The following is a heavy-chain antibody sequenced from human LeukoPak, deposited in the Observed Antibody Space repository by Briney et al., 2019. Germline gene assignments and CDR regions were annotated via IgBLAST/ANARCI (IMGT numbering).Heavy chain of an antibody. Sequence: GRSLRLSCAASRFTFSSYAMHWVRQAPGKGLEWVALISLDGSNKYYADSVKGRFTISRDNAKNSLYLQMNSLRAEDTALYYCAKGGGYDFPPDYWGQGTLVTVSS. V-gene: IGHV3-30-3*01. J-gene: IGHJ4*02. CDR2: ISLDGSNK. CDR1: RFTFSSYA. D-gene: IGHD5-12*01. CDR3: AKGGGYDFPPDY.